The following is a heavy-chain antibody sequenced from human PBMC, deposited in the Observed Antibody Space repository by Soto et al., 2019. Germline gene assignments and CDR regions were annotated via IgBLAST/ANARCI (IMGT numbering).Heavy chain of an antibody. CDR2: ISYDGSNK. CDR1: GFTFSSYA. D-gene: IGHD6-13*01. V-gene: IGHV3-30-3*01. J-gene: IGHJ4*02. CDR3: ARDGIGIAAGTNTISEVRGLDY. Sequence: QVQLVESGGGVVQPGRSLRLSCAASGFTFSSYAMHWVRQAPGKGLEWVAVISYDGSNKYYADSVKGRFTISRDNSKNTLYLQMNSLRAEDTAVYYCARDGIGIAAGTNTISEVRGLDYWGQRTLVTVSS.